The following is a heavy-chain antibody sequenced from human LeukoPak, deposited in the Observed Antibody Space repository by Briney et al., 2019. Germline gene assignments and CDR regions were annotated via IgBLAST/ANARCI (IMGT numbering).Heavy chain of an antibody. CDR2: INHGGST. J-gene: IGHJ4*02. D-gene: IGHD6-13*01. CDR1: GGSFSCHY. CDR3: ARGRYVATRGGAAAGFLDY. Sequence: SETLSLTCAWSGGSFSCHYWNWIRQPPGKGLDWIGEINHGGSTNYNLSLKSRGTISVDTSQNQFSLMLSSVTAADTAVYYCARGRYVATRGGAAAGFLDYWGQGTLVTVST. V-gene: IGHV4-34*01.